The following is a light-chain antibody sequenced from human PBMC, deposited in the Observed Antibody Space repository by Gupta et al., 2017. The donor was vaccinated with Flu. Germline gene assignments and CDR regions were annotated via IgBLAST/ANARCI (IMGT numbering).Light chain of an antibody. CDR1: SSNIGTGFD. V-gene: IGLV1-40*01. CDR2: GNS. J-gene: IGLJ3*02. Sequence: QSVLMQPPSLSGAPGQTVTISCTGTSSNIGTGFDVHWFQQLPGTAPKLLIYGNSNRPSGVPDRISGSKSGTSASLAITGLQAEDEADYYCQSYDSSLSGWVFGGGTKLTV. CDR3: QSYDSSLSGWV.